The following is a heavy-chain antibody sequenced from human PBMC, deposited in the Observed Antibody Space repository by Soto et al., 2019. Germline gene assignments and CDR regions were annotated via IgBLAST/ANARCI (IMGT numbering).Heavy chain of an antibody. CDR2: ISAYNGNT. J-gene: IGHJ4*02. D-gene: IGHD2-15*01. Sequence: QVQLVQSGAEVKKPGASVKVSCKASGYTFTNYGISWVRQAPGQGLEWMGWISAYNGNTNYAQNPQGRVTMTTDTSTTTAYMELRSLRSDDTAVYYCARDYEIVVVVAATPPLFWGQGTLVTVSS. CDR1: GYTFTNYG. V-gene: IGHV1-18*01. CDR3: ARDYEIVVVVAATPPLF.